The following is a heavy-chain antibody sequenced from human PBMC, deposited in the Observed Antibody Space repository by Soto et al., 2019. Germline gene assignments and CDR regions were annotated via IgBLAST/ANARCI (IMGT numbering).Heavy chain of an antibody. D-gene: IGHD3-10*01. CDR1: GFTFSSYG. CDR2: IWYDGSNK. Sequence: GGSLRLSCGASGFTFSSYGMHWVRQAPGKGLEWVAVIWYDGSNKYYADSVKGRFTISRDNSKNTLYLQMNSLRAEDTAVYYCARSFPYGTSRSDDAFDIWGQGTMVTVSS. CDR3: ARSFPYGTSRSDDAFDI. J-gene: IGHJ3*02. V-gene: IGHV3-33*01.